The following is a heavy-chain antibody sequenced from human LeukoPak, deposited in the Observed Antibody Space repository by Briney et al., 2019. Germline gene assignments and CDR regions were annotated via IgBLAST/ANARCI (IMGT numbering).Heavy chain of an antibody. D-gene: IGHD5-18*01. CDR2: IYYSGST. J-gene: IGHJ4*02. V-gene: IGHV4-59*08. CDR1: GGSISTYY. Sequence: SETLSLTCTVSGGSISTYYWSWIRQPPGKGLEWIGYIYYSGSTNYNPSLKSRVTISVDTSKNQFSLKLSSVTAADTAVYYCARGGYSYGRTSRLDYWGQGTLVTVSS. CDR3: ARGGYSYGRTSRLDY.